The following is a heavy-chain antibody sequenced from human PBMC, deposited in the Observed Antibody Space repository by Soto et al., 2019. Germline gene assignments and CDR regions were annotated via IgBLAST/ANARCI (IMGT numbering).Heavy chain of an antibody. CDR1: GFTFSSYG. CDR2: IWYDGSNK. D-gene: IGHD6-19*01. V-gene: IGHV3-33*01. J-gene: IGHJ6*02. CDR3: ARDAARGIAVSLDYYGMDV. Sequence: PWGSLRLSCSASGFTFSSYGMHWFRQAPGKGLEWVAVIWYDGSNKYYADSVKGRFTISRDNSKNTLYLQMNSLRAEDTAVYYCARDAARGIAVSLDYYGMDVWGQGTTVTVSS.